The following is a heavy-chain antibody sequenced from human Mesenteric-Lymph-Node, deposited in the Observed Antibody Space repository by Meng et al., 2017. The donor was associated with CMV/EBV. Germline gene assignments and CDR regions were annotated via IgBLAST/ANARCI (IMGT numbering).Heavy chain of an antibody. CDR3: VKVTYYYDSSGYYHFDY. Sequence: GESLKISCAASGFTFSSYAMSWVHQAPGKGLEWVSAISGSGGTTYYADSVKGRFTISRDNSKNTLYLQMNSLRAEDTAVYYCVKVTYYYDSSGYYHFDYWGQGTLVTVSS. CDR1: GFTFSSYA. D-gene: IGHD3-22*01. CDR2: ISGSGGTT. J-gene: IGHJ4*02. V-gene: IGHV3-23*01.